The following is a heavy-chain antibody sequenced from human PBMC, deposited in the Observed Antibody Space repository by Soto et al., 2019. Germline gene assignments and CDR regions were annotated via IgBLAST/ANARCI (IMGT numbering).Heavy chain of an antibody. D-gene: IGHD1-7*01. J-gene: IGHJ4*02. CDR2: ISGSGEST. CDR1: GFTFSSYA. V-gene: IGHV3-23*01. Sequence: GGSLRLSCAASGFTFSSYAMSWVRQAPGEGLEWVSTISGSGESTYYADSVKGRFTTSRDNSKNTLYLQMNSLRAEDTAVYYCAKGGTVTKLTFDSWGQGTLVTVS. CDR3: AKGGTVTKLTFDS.